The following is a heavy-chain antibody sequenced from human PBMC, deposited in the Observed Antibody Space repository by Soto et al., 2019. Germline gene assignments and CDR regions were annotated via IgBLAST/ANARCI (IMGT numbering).Heavy chain of an antibody. CDR2: ISYSGST. V-gene: IGHV4-30-4*02. CDR1: GGSISSGNYY. J-gene: IGHJ4*02. CDR3: ARGIQLWPITYYFDY. Sequence: SETLSLTCTVSGGSISSGNYYWSWIRQPPGKGLEWIGFISYSGSTYYSTSLKSRVTISVDTSKNQFSLKLSSVTAADTAVYYCARGIQLWPITYYFDYWGQGTLVTVSS. D-gene: IGHD5-18*01.